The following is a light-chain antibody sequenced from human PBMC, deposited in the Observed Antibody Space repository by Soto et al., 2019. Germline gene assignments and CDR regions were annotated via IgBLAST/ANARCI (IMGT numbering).Light chain of an antibody. V-gene: IGKV1-5*03. CDR2: KSS. CDR1: QSISSW. CDR3: QQYNSYSPVS. J-gene: IGKJ4*01. Sequence: DIQMTQSPSTLSASVGDRVTITCRASQSISSWLAWYQQKPGKAPKLLIYKSSSLESGVPSRFSGGGSGTAFTLTISSLPTADFAAYYCQQYNSYSPVSFVRGTKVLSK.